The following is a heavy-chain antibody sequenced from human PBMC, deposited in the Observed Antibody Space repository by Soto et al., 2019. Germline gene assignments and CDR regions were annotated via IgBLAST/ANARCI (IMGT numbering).Heavy chain of an antibody. V-gene: IGHV3-74*01. Sequence: EVQLVESGGGLVQPGGSLRLSCAASGFSLSTYWMHWVRQGPGKGLVWVSRLNSDGSMTNYADSVKGRFTISRDNARNTGYLQMNSLRVDDTGVYYCVRDGYPAWVYGVDVWGQGTTFTVSS. J-gene: IGHJ6*02. CDR3: VRDGYPAWVYGVDV. CDR1: GFSLSTYW. D-gene: IGHD5-18*01. CDR2: LNSDGSMT.